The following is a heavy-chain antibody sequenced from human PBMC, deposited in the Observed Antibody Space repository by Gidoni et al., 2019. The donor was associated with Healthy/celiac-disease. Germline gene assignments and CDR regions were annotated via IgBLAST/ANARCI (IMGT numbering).Heavy chain of an antibody. Sequence: QVQLVQSGAEVKKPGASVKVSCKASGYTFTSYYMHWVRQAPGQGLEWMGIINPSGGSTSYAQKFQGRVTMTRDTSTSTVYMELSSLRSEDTAVYYCARDRGGQATAIHYYYGMDVWGQGTTVTVSS. CDR2: INPSGGST. CDR3: ARDRGGQATAIHYYYGMDV. CDR1: GYTFTSYY. D-gene: IGHD5-18*01. V-gene: IGHV1-46*01. J-gene: IGHJ6*02.